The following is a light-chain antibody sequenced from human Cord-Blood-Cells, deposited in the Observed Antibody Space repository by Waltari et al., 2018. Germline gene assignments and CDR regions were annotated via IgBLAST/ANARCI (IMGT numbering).Light chain of an antibody. CDR1: QSISSY. V-gene: IGKV1-39*01. CDR2: AAS. Sequence: DIQMTQSPSSLSASVGDRVTITSRASQSISSYLNWYQQKPGKAPKLLIYAASSLQSGVPSRFSGSGSGTDFTLTISSLQPEDFATDYCQQSYSTPRTFGQGTKVEIK. J-gene: IGKJ1*01. CDR3: QQSYSTPRT.